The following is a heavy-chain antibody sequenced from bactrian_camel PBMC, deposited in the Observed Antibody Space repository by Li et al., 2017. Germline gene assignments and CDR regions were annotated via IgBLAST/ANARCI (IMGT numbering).Heavy chain of an antibody. V-gene: IGHV3S53*01. CDR1: GYRYRTYC. CDR2: IDSSGST. Sequence: HVQLVESGGGSVQAGGSLRLSCAASGYRYRTYCMGWFRQAPGKEREGVAVIDSSGSTTIADSVKGRFTISQDTAKSAVYLQMNSPKPEDTAMYYCAGENPCYELRMTTADFGYWGQGTQVTVS. J-gene: IGHJ6*01. D-gene: IGHD3*01. CDR3: AGENPCYELRMTTADFGY.